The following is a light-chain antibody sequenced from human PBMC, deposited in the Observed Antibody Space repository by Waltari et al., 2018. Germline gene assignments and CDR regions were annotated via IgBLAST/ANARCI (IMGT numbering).Light chain of an antibody. V-gene: IGKV4-1*01. CDR3: QQYYNTPLT. Sequence: DIVMSQSPESLAVSLGERAPTSCTTSQSVLYTSNNKNHLAWDQQKPGQPPRLLLYWASTRESGVPDRFIGSGSETDFTLTVTSLQAEDVALYYCQQYYNTPLTFGGGTKVEVK. CDR1: QSVLYTSNNKNH. J-gene: IGKJ4*01. CDR2: WAS.